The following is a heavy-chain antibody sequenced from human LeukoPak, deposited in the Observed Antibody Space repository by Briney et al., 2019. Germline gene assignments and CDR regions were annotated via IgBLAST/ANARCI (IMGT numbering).Heavy chain of an antibody. CDR1: GFTFSSYA. CDR3: ARGRDIVGALDY. CDR2: ISYDGSNK. V-gene: IGHV3-30-3*01. J-gene: IGHJ4*02. D-gene: IGHD1-26*01. Sequence: GGSLRLSCAASGFTFSSYAMHWVRQAPGKGLEWVAVISYDGSNKYYAGSVKGRFTISRDNSKNTLYLQMNSLRAEDTAVYYCARGRDIVGALDYWGQGTLVTVSS.